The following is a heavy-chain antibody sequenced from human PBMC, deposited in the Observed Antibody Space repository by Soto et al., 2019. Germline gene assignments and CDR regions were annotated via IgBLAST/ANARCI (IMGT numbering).Heavy chain of an antibody. CDR3: ARPPDGGNSDAFDI. Sequence: SVKVSCKASGGTFSSYAISWVRQAPGQGLEWMGGIIPIFGTANYAQKFQGRVTITADKSTSTAYMELSSLRSEDTAVYYCARPPDGGNSDAFDIWGQGTMVTVSS. CDR1: GGTFSSYA. D-gene: IGHD2-21*02. V-gene: IGHV1-69*06. CDR2: IIPIFGTA. J-gene: IGHJ3*02.